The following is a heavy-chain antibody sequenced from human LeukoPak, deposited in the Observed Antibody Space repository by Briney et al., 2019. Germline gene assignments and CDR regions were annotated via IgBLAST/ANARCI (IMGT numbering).Heavy chain of an antibody. V-gene: IGHV4-39*01. CDR1: GGSISSRSYF. D-gene: IGHD1-7*01. Sequence: PSETLSPTCTVFGGSISSRSYFWGWIRQPPGKGLEWIGSIYYSGSTYYNPSVKSRVTISVDTSKNQFSLKLNSVTAADTAVYYCARQSSPELELRRAHFDYWGQGTLVTVSS. J-gene: IGHJ4*02. CDR3: ARQSSPELELRRAHFDY. CDR2: IYYSGST.